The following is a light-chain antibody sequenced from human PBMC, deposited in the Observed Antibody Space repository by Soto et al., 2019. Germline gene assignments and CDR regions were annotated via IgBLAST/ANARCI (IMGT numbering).Light chain of an antibody. Sequence: EIVMTQSPATLSVSPGERATLSCRASQSVSSNLAWYQQKPGQAPRLLIYGASTRATGIPARFSGSGSGTEFTLTISSLHYEDFAVYYCQKYNNWPPLTFGGGTTVEIK. CDR1: QSVSSN. CDR3: QKYNNWPPLT. J-gene: IGKJ4*01. V-gene: IGKV3-15*01. CDR2: GAS.